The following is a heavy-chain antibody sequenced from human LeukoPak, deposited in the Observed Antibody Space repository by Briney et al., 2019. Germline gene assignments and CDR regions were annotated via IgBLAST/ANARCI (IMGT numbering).Heavy chain of an antibody. CDR2: ISGYNGDT. CDR1: GYSFTSYG. CDR3: ARLLTGTTSFDH. Sequence: AASVKVSCKASGYSFTSYGISWVRQAPGQGLEWVGWISGYNGDTKYAQKFHGRVTMTTDTSTSTASMELRSPRSDDTAVYYCARLLTGTTSFDHWGQGTLVTVSS. V-gene: IGHV1-18*01. J-gene: IGHJ4*02. D-gene: IGHD1-20*01.